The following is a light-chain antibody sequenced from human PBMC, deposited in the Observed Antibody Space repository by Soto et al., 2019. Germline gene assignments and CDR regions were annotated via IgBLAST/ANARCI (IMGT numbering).Light chain of an antibody. V-gene: IGKV1-39*01. J-gene: IGKJ4*02. CDR3: QQDYNYPRT. CDR2: FAS. CDR1: ETIDTY. Sequence: DIQMTQSPSSLSASVGDRVTITCRASETIDTYLNWYQQKPGKAPRLLIYFASSLQSGVPVRFSGSGSATECTLTSSRVQREDFATYFCQQDYNYPRTFGVGTKLEIK.